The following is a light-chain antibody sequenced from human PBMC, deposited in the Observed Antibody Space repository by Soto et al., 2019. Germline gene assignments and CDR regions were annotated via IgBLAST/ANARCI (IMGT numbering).Light chain of an antibody. CDR1: QSVSSTY. Sequence: LAPGEGATLSCRASQSVSSTYLAWYQQKPGQAPRLLIYGASSRATGIPDRFSGSASGTDFTLTISRLEPEDFAVYYCQQYGSSPPMYTFGQGTKLEIK. CDR2: GAS. J-gene: IGKJ2*01. CDR3: QQYGSSPPMYT. V-gene: IGKV3-20*01.